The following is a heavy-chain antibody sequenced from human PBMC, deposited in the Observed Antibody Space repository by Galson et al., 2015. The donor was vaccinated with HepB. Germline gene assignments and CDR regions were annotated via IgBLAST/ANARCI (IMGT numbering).Heavy chain of an antibody. Sequence: SLRLSCAASGFTFDDYTMHWVRQAPGKGLEWVSLISWDGGSTYYADSVKGRFTISRDNSKNSLYLQMNSLRTEDTALYYCAKDNGGSYEYWVQGTLVTVSS. CDR2: ISWDGGST. CDR1: GFTFDDYT. V-gene: IGHV3-43*01. J-gene: IGHJ4*02. CDR3: AKDNGGSYEY. D-gene: IGHD1-26*01.